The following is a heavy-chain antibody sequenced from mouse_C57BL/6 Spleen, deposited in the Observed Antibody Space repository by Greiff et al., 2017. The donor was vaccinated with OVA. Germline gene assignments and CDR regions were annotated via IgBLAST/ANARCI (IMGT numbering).Heavy chain of an antibody. CDR1: GFNITDDY. J-gene: IGHJ2*01. Sequence: VQLQQSGAELVRPGASVKLSCTASGFNITDDYMHWVKQRPEQGLEWIGWIDPENGDTEYASKFQGKATITADTSSNTAYLQLSSLTSEDTAVYYCTFNHLFDYWGQGTTLTVSS. CDR3: TFNHLFDY. V-gene: IGHV14-4*01. CDR2: IDPENGDT.